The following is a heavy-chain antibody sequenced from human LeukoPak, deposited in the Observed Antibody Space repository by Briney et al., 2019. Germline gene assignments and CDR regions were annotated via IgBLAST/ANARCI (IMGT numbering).Heavy chain of an antibody. Sequence: HSGGSLRLSCAASGFTFSSYAMHWVCQAPCKGLEWVAVISYDGSNKYYADSVKGRFTISRDNSKNTLYPQMNSLRAEDTAVYYCARDGIVVVITYFDYWGQGTLVTVSS. V-gene: IGHV3-30-3*01. CDR2: ISYDGSNK. CDR3: ARDGIVVVITYFDY. D-gene: IGHD3-22*01. J-gene: IGHJ4*01. CDR1: GFTFSSYA.